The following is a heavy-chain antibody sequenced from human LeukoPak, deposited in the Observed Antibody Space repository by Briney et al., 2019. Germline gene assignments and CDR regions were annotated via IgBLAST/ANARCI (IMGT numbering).Heavy chain of an antibody. V-gene: IGHV3-30*02. Sequence: GGSLRLSCAASGFTFSSYGIHWVRQAPGKGLEWVSFIRLDGNNKYYADSVKGRFTISRDNSKNTLYLQMNSLRAEDTAVYYCAKDYYGSGSLFDYWGQGTLVTVSS. CDR1: GFTFSSYG. J-gene: IGHJ4*02. D-gene: IGHD3-10*01. CDR3: AKDYYGSGSLFDY. CDR2: IRLDGNNK.